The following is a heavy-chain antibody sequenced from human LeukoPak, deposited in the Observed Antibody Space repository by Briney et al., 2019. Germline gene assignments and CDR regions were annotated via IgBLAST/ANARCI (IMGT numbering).Heavy chain of an antibody. CDR1: GYTFTSYG. CDR2: ISAYNGNT. D-gene: IGHD3-3*01. J-gene: IGHJ6*02. Sequence: GASVKVSCKASGYTFTSYGISWVRQAPGQGLEWMGWISAYNGNTNYAQKLQGRVTMTTDTSTSTAYMELRSLRSDDTAVYYCARDVRFLEWLLSTPRYYYYGMDVWGQGTTVTVSS. CDR3: ARDVRFLEWLLSTPRYYYYGMDV. V-gene: IGHV1-18*01.